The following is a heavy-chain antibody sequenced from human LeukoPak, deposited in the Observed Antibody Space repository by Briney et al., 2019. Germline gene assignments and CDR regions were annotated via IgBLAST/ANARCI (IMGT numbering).Heavy chain of an antibody. CDR2: INPKSGNT. D-gene: IGHD2-15*01. V-gene: IGHV1-8*01. CDR1: GYTFTSD. J-gene: IGHJ4*02. Sequence: ASVKVSCKASGYTFTSDINWVRQATGQGLEYMGWINPKSGNTGYAQKSQGRVTMTRDTSISTAYMELSSLRSDDTAVYYCARAGIFSCSGGSCYSLDYWGQGTLVTVSS. CDR3: ARAGIFSCSGGSCYSLDY.